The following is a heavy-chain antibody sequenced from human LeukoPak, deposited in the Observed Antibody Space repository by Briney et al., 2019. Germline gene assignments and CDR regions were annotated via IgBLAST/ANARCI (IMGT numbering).Heavy chain of an antibody. V-gene: IGHV4-4*07. CDR1: GGSISSYY. Sequence: SETLSLTCTVSGGSISSYYWSWIRQPAGKGLEWIGRIYTSGSTNYNPSLKSRVTMSVDTSKNQFSPKLSSVTAADTAVYYCARDKDYGDYNRYWYFDLWGRGTLVTVSS. J-gene: IGHJ2*01. CDR2: IYTSGST. CDR3: ARDKDYGDYNRYWYFDL. D-gene: IGHD4-17*01.